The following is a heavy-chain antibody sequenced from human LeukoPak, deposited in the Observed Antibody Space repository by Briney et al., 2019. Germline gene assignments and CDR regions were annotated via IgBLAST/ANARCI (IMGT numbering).Heavy chain of an antibody. CDR2: IKQDGGVK. V-gene: IGHV3-7*01. CDR1: RFTFSNYW. D-gene: IGHD6-6*01. CDR3: VRIGYSSSSTDY. J-gene: IGHJ4*02. Sequence: GGSLRLSCAASRFTFSNYWMSWVRQAPGKGLEWVANIKQDGGVKYYVDSVKGRFTISRDNAKNSLYLQMNSLRAEDTAVYYCVRIGYSSSSTDYWGQGTLVTVSS.